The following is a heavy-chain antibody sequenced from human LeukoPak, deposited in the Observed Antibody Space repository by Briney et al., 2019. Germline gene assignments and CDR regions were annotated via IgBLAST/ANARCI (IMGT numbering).Heavy chain of an antibody. CDR2: ISSSSSYI. CDR1: GFTFSSYS. CDR3: AKVATMLGFDY. D-gene: IGHD5-12*01. Sequence: GGSLRLSCAASGFTFSSYSMNWVRQAPGKGLEWVSSISSSSSYIYYADSVKGRFTISRDNAKNSLYPQMNSLRAEDTAVYYCAKVATMLGFDYWGQGTLVTVSS. J-gene: IGHJ4*02. V-gene: IGHV3-21*01.